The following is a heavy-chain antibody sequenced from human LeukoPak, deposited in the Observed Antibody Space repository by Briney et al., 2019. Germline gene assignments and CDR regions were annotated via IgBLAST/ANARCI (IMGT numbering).Heavy chain of an antibody. Sequence: ASVKVSCKAFGATLNIGHAFIWARQAPGQGLQWMGRIIPFLGEVNYAQNFQGRVSFTADKSTATMYTEMKGLSLDDTAIYYCSPCGHAYDWFGPWGQGTLVTVSS. CDR1: GATLNIGHA. V-gene: IGHV1-69*04. CDR3: SPCGHAYDWFGP. D-gene: IGHD5-12*01. CDR2: IIPFLGEV. J-gene: IGHJ5*02.